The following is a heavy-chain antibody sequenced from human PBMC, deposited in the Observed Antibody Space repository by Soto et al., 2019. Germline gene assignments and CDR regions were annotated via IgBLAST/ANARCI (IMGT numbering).Heavy chain of an antibody. D-gene: IGHD3-22*01. Sequence: QVQLVESGGGVVQPGRSLRLSCAASGFTFSRYAMHWVRQAPGKGLEWVAVISYDGSNKYYADYVKGRFTIYRDNAKNTLYLQMNSLRAEDTAVYYRARDRAYLWAPGDSGGYFDYWGQGTLVTVSS. V-gene: IGHV3-30-3*01. J-gene: IGHJ4*02. CDR2: ISYDGSNK. CDR3: ARDRAYLWAPGDSGGYFDY. CDR1: GFTFSRYA.